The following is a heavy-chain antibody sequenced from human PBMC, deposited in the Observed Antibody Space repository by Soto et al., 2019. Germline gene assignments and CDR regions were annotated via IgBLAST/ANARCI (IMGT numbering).Heavy chain of an antibody. CDR2: IYYSGIT. V-gene: IGHV4-59*01. CDR3: ASITSSQAWFDP. CDR1: GGSISSYY. J-gene: IGHJ5*02. Sequence: PSETLSLTGTVSGGSISSYYWSWIRQPPWKGLEWIGYIYYSGITNYNPSLKSRVTISVDTSKNQFSLKLSSVTAADTAVYYCASITSSQAWFDPWGQRTLFGVSS.